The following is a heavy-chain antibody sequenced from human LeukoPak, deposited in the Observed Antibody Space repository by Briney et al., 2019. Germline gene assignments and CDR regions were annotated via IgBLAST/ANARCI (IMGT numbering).Heavy chain of an antibody. CDR1: GFTFSSYG. CDR3: AKDGGYSYGFFSDY. J-gene: IGHJ4*02. D-gene: IGHD5-18*01. Sequence: PGGSLRLSCAASGFTFSSYGMPWVRQAPGKGLEWVAVIWYDGSNKYYADSVKGRFTISRDNSKNTLYLQMNSLRAEDTAVYYCAKDGGYSYGFFSDYWGQGTLVTVSS. V-gene: IGHV3-33*06. CDR2: IWYDGSNK.